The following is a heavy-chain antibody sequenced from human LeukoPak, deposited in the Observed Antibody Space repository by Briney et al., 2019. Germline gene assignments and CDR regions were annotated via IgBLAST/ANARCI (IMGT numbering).Heavy chain of an antibody. CDR2: MFYRGST. J-gene: IGHJ4*02. Sequence: PSETLSLTCTVSGTSVSSGSYSWNWIRQPPGKGLEWIGYMFYRGSTNYNPSLKSRVTISVDSSKNQFSLNLSSVTAADTAVYYCAREGGPYRPLDYSGQGTLVTVAS. CDR1: GTSVSSGSYS. V-gene: IGHV4-61*01. CDR3: AREGGPYRPLDY.